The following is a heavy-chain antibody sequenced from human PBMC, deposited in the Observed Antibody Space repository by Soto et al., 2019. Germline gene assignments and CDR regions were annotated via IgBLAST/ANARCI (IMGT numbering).Heavy chain of an antibody. J-gene: IGHJ4*02. D-gene: IGHD5-18*01. V-gene: IGHV4-38-2*01. CDR1: GYSISSGYY. Sequence: SETLSLTCAVSGYSISSGYYWGWIRQPPGKGLEWIGSIYHSGSTYYNPSLKSRVTISVDTSKNQFSLKLSSVTAADTAVYYCARVGGYSYGHYFDYWGQGTLVTVSS. CDR3: ARVGGYSYGHYFDY. CDR2: IYHSGST.